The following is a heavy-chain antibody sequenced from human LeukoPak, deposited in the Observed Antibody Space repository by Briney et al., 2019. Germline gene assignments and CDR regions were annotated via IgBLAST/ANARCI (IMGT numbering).Heavy chain of an antibody. D-gene: IGHD3-22*01. V-gene: IGHV4-34*01. CDR2: INHSGST. CDR1: GGSFSGYY. Sequence: PSETLSLTCAVYGGSFSGYYWSWIRQPPGKGLEWIGEINHSGSTNYNPSLKSRVTISVDTSKNQFSLKLSSVTAADTAVYYCAGHRHYYDSSAINYFDYWGQGTLVTVSS. J-gene: IGHJ4*02. CDR3: AGHRHYYDSSAINYFDY.